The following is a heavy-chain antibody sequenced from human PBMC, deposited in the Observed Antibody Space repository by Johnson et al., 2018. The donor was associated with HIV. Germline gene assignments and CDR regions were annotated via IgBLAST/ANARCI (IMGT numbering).Heavy chain of an antibody. V-gene: IGHV3-53*01. J-gene: IGHJ3*02. CDR2: IYSVGST. D-gene: IGHD3-22*01. Sequence: VQLVESGGGLIQPGGSLRLSCAASGFTVSRNYMNWVRHAPGNGLEWVSVIYSVGSTYYADSVKGRFTISRDNSKNTLYLQMNSLRAEDTAVYYCARGYGTSGYYYGDAFDIWGQGTVVTVSS. CDR1: GFTVSRNY. CDR3: ARGYGTSGYYYGDAFDI.